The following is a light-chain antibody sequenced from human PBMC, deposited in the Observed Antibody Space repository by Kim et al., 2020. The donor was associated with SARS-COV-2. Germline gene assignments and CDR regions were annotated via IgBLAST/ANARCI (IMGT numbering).Light chain of an antibody. J-gene: IGKJ1*01. Sequence: ASVRDRVTITCRASQGIRDDLGWYQQKPGKAPKILIYAASVLQGGVPSRFSGSGSGTDFTLTISSLQPEDFATYYCLQDYNYPWTFGQGTKVDIK. CDR2: AAS. V-gene: IGKV1-6*01. CDR3: LQDYNYPWT. CDR1: QGIRDD.